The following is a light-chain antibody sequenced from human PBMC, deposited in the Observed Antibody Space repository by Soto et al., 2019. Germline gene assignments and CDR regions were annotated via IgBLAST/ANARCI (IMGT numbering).Light chain of an antibody. Sequence: QAVVTQPPSVSGAPGQRVTISCTGSSSTIGAGYDVHWYQQLPGTAPKLVISGNYNRPSGVPDRFSGSKSGTSASLAITGLQAEDEADYYCQSYDSSLSGSVLFGGGTKLTVL. CDR2: GNY. V-gene: IGLV1-40*01. J-gene: IGLJ3*02. CDR3: QSYDSSLSGSVL. CDR1: SSTIGAGYD.